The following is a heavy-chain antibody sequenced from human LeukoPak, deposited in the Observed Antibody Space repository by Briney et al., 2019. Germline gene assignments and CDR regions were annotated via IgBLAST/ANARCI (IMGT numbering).Heavy chain of an antibody. Sequence: PSETLSLTLTVPGGAISSGSYDGSWIRQPAGKGLEWIGRIYTRGRTNYNPSLTSRVTMSLNTSQTQASLALGSVTAADTALYYCTRDSGTTGEVKLDPWGQGTLVTVSS. CDR2: IYTRGRT. CDR3: TRDSGTTGEVKLDP. D-gene: IGHD4-17*01. J-gene: IGHJ5*02. V-gene: IGHV4-61*02. CDR1: GGAISSGSYD.